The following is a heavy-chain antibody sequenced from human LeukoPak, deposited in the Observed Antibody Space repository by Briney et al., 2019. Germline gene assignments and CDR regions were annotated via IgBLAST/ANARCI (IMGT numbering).Heavy chain of an antibody. CDR1: GFTFSSYG. Sequence: GGSLRLSCAASGFTFSSYGMHWVRQAPGKGLEWVAVISYDGSNKYYADSVKGRFTISGDNSKNTLYLQMNSLRAEDTAVYYCASDCGGDCYSLDYWGQGTLVTVSS. CDR3: ASDCGGDCYSLDY. CDR2: ISYDGSNK. D-gene: IGHD2-21*02. J-gene: IGHJ4*02. V-gene: IGHV3-30*03.